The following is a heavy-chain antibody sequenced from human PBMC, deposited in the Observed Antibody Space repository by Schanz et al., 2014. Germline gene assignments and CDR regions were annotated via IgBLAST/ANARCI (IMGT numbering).Heavy chain of an antibody. V-gene: IGHV1-8*01. CDR1: GYPFTSDD. Sequence: QVQLVQSGAEVKKPGASVKVSCRASGYPFTSDDITWVRQAPGQGLEWMGWMNPNSGDTGYPRKFQDRVTMTRNTSIITAYMELNSLTSEDTAVYYCAKDHAGSDILTALGDWGQGTLVTVSS. D-gene: IGHD3-9*01. CDR3: AKDHAGSDILTALGD. CDR2: MNPNSGDT. J-gene: IGHJ4*02.